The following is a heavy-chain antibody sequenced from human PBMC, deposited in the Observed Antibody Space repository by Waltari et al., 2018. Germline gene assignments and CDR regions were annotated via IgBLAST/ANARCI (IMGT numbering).Heavy chain of an antibody. CDR1: RASIPTSDSY. D-gene: IGHD3-10*01. CDR3: ARNMESPYNAPYYFYYMDV. CDR2: IYYRGST. V-gene: IGHV4-39*01. Sequence: QLQLPVSGPRLAKPSQTLSLTRSVPRASIPTSDSYCSSIRQPPGKGLEWIGSIYYRGSTYSSPSLKSRVTISLDTSKNQLSLKVSSVTVADTAIYFCARNMESPYNAPYYFYYMDVWGKGTTVTVSS. J-gene: IGHJ6*03.